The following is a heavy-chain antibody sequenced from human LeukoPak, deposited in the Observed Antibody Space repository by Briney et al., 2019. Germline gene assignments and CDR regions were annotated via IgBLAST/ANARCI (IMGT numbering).Heavy chain of an antibody. Sequence: ASVKVSCKASGYSFTSHYMHWVRQAPGQGLEWMGLINPTGGSTSYAQKFQGRVTMTRDTSTSTDYMELSSLTYEDTAVYYCARDVSSTSSWWFDPWGQGTLVIVSS. CDR1: GYSFTSHY. J-gene: IGHJ5*02. CDR3: ARDVSSTSSWWFDP. V-gene: IGHV1-46*01. CDR2: INPTGGST. D-gene: IGHD2-2*01.